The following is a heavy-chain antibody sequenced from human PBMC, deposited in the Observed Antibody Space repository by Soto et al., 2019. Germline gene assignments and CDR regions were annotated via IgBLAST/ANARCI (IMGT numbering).Heavy chain of an antibody. D-gene: IGHD3-3*01. J-gene: IGHJ4*02. Sequence: GGSLRLSCAASGITLTNAWMGWVRQAPGKGLEWIFRLKSRRDGGTSDYAAPVKCRFSISKDESKKTLYLQMNSLKIEDTAVYHCTTDGGVSEYPLFRXWGQVTMFTVSX. CDR2: LKSRRDGGTS. CDR3: TTDGGVSEYPLFRX. V-gene: IGHV3-15*01. CDR1: GITLTNAW.